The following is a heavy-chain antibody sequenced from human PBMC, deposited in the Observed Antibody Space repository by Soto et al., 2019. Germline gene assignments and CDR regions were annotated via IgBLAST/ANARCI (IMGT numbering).Heavy chain of an antibody. CDR3: GKDFSGLPQWFCDS. V-gene: IGHV3-30*18. J-gene: IGHJ4*02. Sequence: SLRVSCAVSGFTFTDYGMHWVRQDPGKGLEWVAVIAHDGSNIHYADSVKGRFTISRDNATNTLYLQMNSLRPEDTAVYYCGKDFSGLPQWFCDSWGQGXMVTVYS. D-gene: IGHD3-22*01. CDR2: IAHDGSNI. CDR1: GFTFTDYG.